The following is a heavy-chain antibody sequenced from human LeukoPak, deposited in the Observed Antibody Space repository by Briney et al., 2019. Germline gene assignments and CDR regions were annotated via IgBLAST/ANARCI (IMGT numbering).Heavy chain of an antibody. CDR2: IYYSGST. J-gene: IGHJ4*02. CDR1: VGSISSSSYY. CDR3: ASFGIAAR. Sequence: PSETLSLTRTVSVGSISSSSYYWGWIRQPPGKGLEWIGSIYYSGSTYYNPSLKSRVTISVDTSKNQFSLKLSSVTAADTAVYYCASFGIAARWGQGTLVTVSS. D-gene: IGHD6-13*01. V-gene: IGHV4-39*01.